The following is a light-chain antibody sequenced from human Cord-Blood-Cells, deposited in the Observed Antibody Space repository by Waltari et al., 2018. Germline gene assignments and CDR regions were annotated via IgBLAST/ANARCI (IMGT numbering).Light chain of an antibody. Sequence: EIVLTQSPGTLSLSPGERATLSCRASQSVSSSNLAWYQQKPGQAPRFLTYGASSRATGIPDRFSGSGSGTDFTLTISRLEPEDFAVYYCQQYGSSFTFGPGTKVDIK. CDR1: QSVSSSN. J-gene: IGKJ3*01. V-gene: IGKV3-20*01. CDR3: QQYGSSFT. CDR2: GAS.